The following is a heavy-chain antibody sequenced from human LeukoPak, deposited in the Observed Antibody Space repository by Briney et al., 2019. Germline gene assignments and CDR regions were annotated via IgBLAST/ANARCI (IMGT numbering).Heavy chain of an antibody. CDR3: ARGGYGDHLNYYYYYYMDV. V-gene: IGHV4-38-2*02. D-gene: IGHD4-17*01. Sequence: SETLSVTCTVSGYSISSGYYWGWIRQPPGKGLEWIGSIYHSGSTYYNPSLKSRVTISVDTSKNQFSLKLSSVTAADTAVYYCARGGYGDHLNYYYYYYMDVWGKGTTVTVSS. J-gene: IGHJ6*03. CDR1: GYSISSGYY. CDR2: IYHSGST.